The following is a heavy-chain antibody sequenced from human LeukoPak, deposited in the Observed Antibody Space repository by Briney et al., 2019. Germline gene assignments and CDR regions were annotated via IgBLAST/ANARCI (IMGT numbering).Heavy chain of an antibody. CDR1: GGSIRSYY. J-gene: IGHJ6*03. CDR3: ARGIVVVITTPPYYYYYYMDV. D-gene: IGHD3-22*01. CDR2: IYYSGST. V-gene: IGHV4-59*12. Sequence: SETLSLTCTVSGGSIRSYYWSWIRQPPGKGLEWIGYIYYSGSTNYNPSLKSRVTISVDTSKNQFSLKLSSVAAADTAVYYCARGIVVVITTPPYYYYYYMDVWAKGPRSPSP.